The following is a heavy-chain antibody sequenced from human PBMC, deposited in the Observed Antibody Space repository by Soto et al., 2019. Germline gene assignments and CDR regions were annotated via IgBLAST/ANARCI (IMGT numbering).Heavy chain of an antibody. V-gene: IGHV3-48*03. CDR1: GFTFSSYE. Sequence: GGSLRLSCAASGFTFSSYEMNWVRQAPGKGLEWVSYISSSGSTIYYADSVKGRFTISRDNSKNTLYLQLNSLRDEDTAVYYCTNGPLITGDSWGQGTLVTVSS. CDR3: TNGPLITGDS. D-gene: IGHD3-16*01. CDR2: ISSSGSTI. J-gene: IGHJ5*01.